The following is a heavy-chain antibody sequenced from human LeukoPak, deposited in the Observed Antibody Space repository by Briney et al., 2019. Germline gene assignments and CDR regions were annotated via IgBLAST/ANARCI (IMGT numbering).Heavy chain of an antibody. CDR2: TFSRSQWYN. V-gene: IGHV6-1*01. CDR1: GDGVSSNSAA. D-gene: IGHD1-7*01. CDR3: AREEIITGTTRD. Sequence: SQTLSLTCAISGDGVSSNSAAWNWIRQSPSRGLEWLGRTFSRSQWYNEYAVSVKSRITINPDTSKNQFSLHLNSVTPEDTAVYYCAREEIITGTTRDWGQGTLVTVSS. J-gene: IGHJ4*02.